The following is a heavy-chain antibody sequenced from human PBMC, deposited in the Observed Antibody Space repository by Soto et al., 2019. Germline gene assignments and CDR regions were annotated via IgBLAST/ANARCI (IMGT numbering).Heavy chain of an antibody. CDR3: ARPHHTDPYYYGMDV. J-gene: IGHJ6*02. Sequence: PGESLKISCKGSGYSFTSYWIGWVRQMPGKGLEWMGIIYPGDSDTRYSPSFQGQVTISADKSISTAYLQWSSLKASDTAMYYCARPHHTDPYYYGMDVWGQGTTVTVSS. CDR2: IYPGDSDT. V-gene: IGHV5-51*01. CDR1: GYSFTSYW. D-gene: IGHD4-17*01.